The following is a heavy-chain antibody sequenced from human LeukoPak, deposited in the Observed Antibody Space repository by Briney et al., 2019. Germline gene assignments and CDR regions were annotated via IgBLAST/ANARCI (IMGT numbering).Heavy chain of an antibody. D-gene: IGHD2-8*01. CDR1: GFTFSNYE. CDR2: ISSSGNSI. CDR3: ARVSASYFDY. V-gene: IGHV3-48*03. Sequence: GGSLRLSCAASGFTFSNYEMNWVRQAPGKGLEWVAYISSSGNSIHYADSVKGRFTISRDNAKHSLYLQINSLRAEDTAVYCARVSASYFDYWGQGALVTVSS. J-gene: IGHJ4*02.